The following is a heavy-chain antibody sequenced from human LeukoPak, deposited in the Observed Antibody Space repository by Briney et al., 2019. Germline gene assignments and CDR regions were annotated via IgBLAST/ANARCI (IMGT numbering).Heavy chain of an antibody. V-gene: IGHV3-23*01. Sequence: GGSLRLSCAASGFTFSTYAMSWVRQAPGKGLEWVSGISDIGGSTYYADSVKGRFTISRDNSKNTLYLRMNSLRDEDTAVYYCARASSWSGTRWAFDIWGQGTMVTVSS. J-gene: IGHJ3*02. CDR1: GFTFSTYA. CDR2: ISDIGGST. D-gene: IGHD3-10*01. CDR3: ARASSWSGTRWAFDI.